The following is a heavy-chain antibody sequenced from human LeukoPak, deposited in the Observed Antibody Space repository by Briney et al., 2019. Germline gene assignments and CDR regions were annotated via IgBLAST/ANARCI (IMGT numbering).Heavy chain of an antibody. CDR1: GFTFSSYG. CDR3: AREVQLERLDYFDY. V-gene: IGHV3-30*03. J-gene: IGHJ4*02. Sequence: GGSLRLSCAASGFTFSSYGMHWVRQAPGKGLEWVAVISYDGSNKYYADSVKGRFTISRDNSKNTLYLQMNSLRAEDTAVYYCAREVQLERLDYFDYWGQGTLVTVSS. D-gene: IGHD1-1*01. CDR2: ISYDGSNK.